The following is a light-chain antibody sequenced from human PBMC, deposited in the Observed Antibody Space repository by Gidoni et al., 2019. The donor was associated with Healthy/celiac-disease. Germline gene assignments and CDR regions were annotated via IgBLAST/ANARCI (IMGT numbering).Light chain of an antibody. CDR1: SLRSYY. V-gene: IGLV3-19*01. J-gene: IGLJ2*01. Sequence: SSELTQDPAVSVAFGQTVRITCQGDSLRSYYASWYQKKPGQAPVLVIYGKNNRPAGIPDRFSGSSSGNTASLTITGAQAEDEADYYCNSRDSSGNHLVFGGGTKLTVL. CDR3: NSRDSSGNHLV. CDR2: GKN.